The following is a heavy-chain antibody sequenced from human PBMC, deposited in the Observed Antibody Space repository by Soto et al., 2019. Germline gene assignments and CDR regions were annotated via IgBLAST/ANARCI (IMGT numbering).Heavy chain of an antibody. J-gene: IGHJ3*02. Sequence: ASLKVSCKASGYTFTDYYMHWVRQAPGQGLEWMGWINPNSGATNYAQKFQGRITMTRDTSITTAYMEMSRLRSDDTADTAIYYCARSLKRADAFDIWGQGTMVTVSS. CDR3: ARSLKRADAFDI. V-gene: IGHV1-2*02. CDR1: GYTFTDYY. CDR2: INPNSGAT.